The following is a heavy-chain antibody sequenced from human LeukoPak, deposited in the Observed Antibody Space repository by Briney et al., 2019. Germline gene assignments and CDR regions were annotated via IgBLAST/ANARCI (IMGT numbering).Heavy chain of an antibody. V-gene: IGHV3-23*01. J-gene: IGHJ4*02. CDR1: RFTFSNYA. D-gene: IGHD3-22*01. CDR3: AKDGYDYDSSYSYFDY. CDR2: ISGSGGTT. Sequence: PGGSLILSCAASRFTFSNYAMSWVRQAPGKGLEWVSGISGSGGTTYHADSVKGRFTISRDNSKNTLYLQVKTLRAEDTAVYYCAKDGYDYDSSYSYFDYWGQGTLVTVSS.